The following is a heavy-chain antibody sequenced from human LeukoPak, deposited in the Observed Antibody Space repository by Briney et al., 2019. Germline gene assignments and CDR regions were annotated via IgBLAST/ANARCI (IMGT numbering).Heavy chain of an antibody. V-gene: IGHV1-46*01. D-gene: IGHD3-10*01. CDR2: INPSGGSP. Sequence: ASVKVSCKASENTFTRYYIHWVRQAPGQGLEWMGIINPSGGSPTYAQKFQGRVTITTDTSTRTAYMEVRSLRSDDTAVYYCARDRSKLYYYYGMDVWGQGTTVTVSS. CDR3: ARDRSKLYYYYGMDV. CDR1: ENTFTRYY. J-gene: IGHJ6*02.